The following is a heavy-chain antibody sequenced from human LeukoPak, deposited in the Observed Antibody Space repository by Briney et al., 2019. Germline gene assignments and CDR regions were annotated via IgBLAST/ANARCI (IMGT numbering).Heavy chain of an antibody. Sequence: GGPLRLSCAASGFTFSDYYMSWIRQAPGKGLEWVSYISGSGSTVYYAASVRGRFTISRDNAKNSLFLQMNSLRAEDTAAYYCARDRGNSDPGDWFDSWGQGTLVTVSS. J-gene: IGHJ5*01. D-gene: IGHD4-23*01. CDR1: GFTFSDYY. V-gene: IGHV3-11*01. CDR3: ARDRGNSDPGDWFDS. CDR2: ISGSGSTV.